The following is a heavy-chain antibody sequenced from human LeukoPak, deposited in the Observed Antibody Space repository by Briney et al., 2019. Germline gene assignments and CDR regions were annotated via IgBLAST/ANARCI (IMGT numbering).Heavy chain of an antibody. V-gene: IGHV4-34*01. CDR2: INHSGST. D-gene: IGHD6-13*01. CDR1: GGSFSGYY. Sequence: SETLSLTCAVYGGSFSGYYWSWIRQPPGKGLEWIGEINHSGSTNYNPSLKSRVTISVDTSKNQFSLKLSSVTAADTAVYYCARGVRNSSSWYVGRGHFDYWGQGTLVTVSS. J-gene: IGHJ4*02. CDR3: ARGVRNSSSWYVGRGHFDY.